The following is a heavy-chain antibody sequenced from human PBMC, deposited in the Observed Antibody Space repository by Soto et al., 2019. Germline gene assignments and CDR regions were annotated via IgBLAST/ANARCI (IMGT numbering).Heavy chain of an antibody. CDR3: ARMYYYGMDV. Sequence: SETLSLTCTVSGGSISSSSYYWGWIRQPPGKGQEWIGRIYYSGSTYYNPALKSRVTISVDTSKNQFSLKLSSGTAADTAVYSCARMYYYGMDVWGQGTTVTVSS. J-gene: IGHJ6*02. CDR1: GGSISSSSYY. V-gene: IGHV4-39*07. CDR2: IYYSGST.